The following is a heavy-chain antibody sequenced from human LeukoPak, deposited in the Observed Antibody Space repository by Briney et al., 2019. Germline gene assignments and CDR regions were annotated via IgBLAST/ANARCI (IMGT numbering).Heavy chain of an antibody. V-gene: IGHV4-34*01. Sequence: PSETLSLTCAVYGGSLNGYYWSWIRQSPGKGLEWIGEINHSGSTNYNPSHKSRVTISVDTSKNQFSLKLSSVTAADTAVYYCVYSSSWYTARVEHWGQGTLVTVSS. CDR3: VYSSSWYTARVEH. CDR1: GGSLNGYY. J-gene: IGHJ5*02. D-gene: IGHD6-13*01. CDR2: INHSGST.